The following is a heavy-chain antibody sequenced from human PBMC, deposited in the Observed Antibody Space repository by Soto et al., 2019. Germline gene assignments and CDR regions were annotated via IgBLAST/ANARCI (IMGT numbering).Heavy chain of an antibody. V-gene: IGHV4-59*01. J-gene: IGHJ5*02. CDR1: GGSISSYY. CDR3: ARARGVYGSGSYTPSWFDP. Sequence: SETLSLTCTVSGGSISSYYWSWIRQPPGKGLEWIGYIYYSGSTNYNPSLKSRVTISVDTSKNQFSLKLSSVTAADTAVYYCARARGVYGSGSYTPSWFDPWGQGNLV. D-gene: IGHD3-10*01. CDR2: IYYSGST.